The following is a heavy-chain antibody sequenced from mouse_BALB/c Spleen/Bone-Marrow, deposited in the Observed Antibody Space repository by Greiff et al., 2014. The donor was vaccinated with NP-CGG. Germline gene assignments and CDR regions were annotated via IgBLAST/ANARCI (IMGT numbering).Heavy chain of an antibody. CDR3: ARGSSSRAWFAY. J-gene: IGHJ3*01. CDR2: IWAGGST. D-gene: IGHD1-1*01. CDR1: EFSLTSYG. V-gene: IGHV2-9*02. Sequence: VKLMESGPGLVAPSQSLSITCTVSEFSLTSYGVHWVRQPPGKGLEWLGVIWAGGSTNYNSALMSRLSISKDNSKSQVFLKMNSLQTDDTAMYYCARGSSSRAWFAYWGQGTLVTVSA.